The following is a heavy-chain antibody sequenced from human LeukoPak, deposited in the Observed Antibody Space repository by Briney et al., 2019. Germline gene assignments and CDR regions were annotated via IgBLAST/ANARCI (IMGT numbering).Heavy chain of an antibody. CDR1: GGSISSGSYY. V-gene: IGHV4-61*02. CDR3: ARDLSPGYSSGCFDY. Sequence: SQTLSLTCTVSGGSISSGSYYWSWIRQPAGKGLEWIGRIYTSGSTNYNPSLKSRVTISVDTSKNQFSLKLSSVTAADTAVYYCARDLSPGYSSGCFDYWGQGTLVTVSS. CDR2: IYTSGST. D-gene: IGHD6-19*01. J-gene: IGHJ4*02.